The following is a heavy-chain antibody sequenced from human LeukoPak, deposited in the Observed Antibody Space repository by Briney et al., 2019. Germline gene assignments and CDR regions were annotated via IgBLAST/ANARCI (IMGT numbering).Heavy chain of an antibody. CDR1: GFTFSSYA. J-gene: IGHJ4*02. Sequence: GGSLRLSCAASGFTFSSYAMSWVRQAPGKGLEWLSAISGSGGSTYYADSVKGRFTISRDNSKSKLFLQVNSLRAEDTAVYYCAKSLGSVVVTANDYWGQGTLVTVSS. CDR2: ISGSGGST. CDR3: AKSLGSVVVTANDY. D-gene: IGHD2-21*02. V-gene: IGHV3-23*01.